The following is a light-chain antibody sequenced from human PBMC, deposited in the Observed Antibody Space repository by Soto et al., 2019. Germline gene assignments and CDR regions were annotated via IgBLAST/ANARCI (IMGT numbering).Light chain of an antibody. V-gene: IGKV3-20*01. Sequence: EIVLTQSPGTLSLSPGERATLSCRASQSVNSKLAWYQQKPGQGPRLLIYGASTRATGIPARFSGRGFGTDFTLTISRLEPEDFAVYYCQHSGDFRWTFGQGTKVDIK. J-gene: IGKJ1*01. CDR1: QSVNSK. CDR2: GAS. CDR3: QHSGDFRWT.